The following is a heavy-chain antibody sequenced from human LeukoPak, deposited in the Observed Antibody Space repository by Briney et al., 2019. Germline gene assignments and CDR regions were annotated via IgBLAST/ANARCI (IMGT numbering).Heavy chain of an antibody. CDR1: GGSISSGSYY. CDR3: ARGRATYPMSNVDY. Sequence: SQALSLTCTVSGGSISSGSYYWSWIRQPAGKGLEWIGRIYTSGSTNYNPSLKSRVTISVDTSKNQFSLKLSSVTAADTAVYYCARGRATYPMSNVDYWGQGTLVTVSS. D-gene: IGHD2-2*01. J-gene: IGHJ4*02. CDR2: IYTSGST. V-gene: IGHV4-61*02.